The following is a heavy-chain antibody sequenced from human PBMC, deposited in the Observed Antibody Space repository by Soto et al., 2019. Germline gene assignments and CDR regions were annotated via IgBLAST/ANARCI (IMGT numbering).Heavy chain of an antibody. CDR3: AKDPESIAVAGYFDY. CDR2: ISGSGGST. Sequence: PGGSLRLSCAASGFTFSSYATSWVRQAPGKGLEWVSAISGSGGSTYYADSVKGRFTISRDNSKNTLYLQMNSLRAEDTAVYYCAKDPESIAVAGYFDYWGQGTLVTVSS. V-gene: IGHV3-23*01. CDR1: GFTFSSYA. J-gene: IGHJ4*02. D-gene: IGHD6-19*01.